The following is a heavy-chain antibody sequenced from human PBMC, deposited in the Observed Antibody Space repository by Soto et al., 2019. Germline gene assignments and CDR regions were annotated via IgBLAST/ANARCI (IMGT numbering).Heavy chain of an antibody. CDR1: GFTFSSYA. CDR2: ISYDGSNK. J-gene: IGHJ4*02. V-gene: IGHV3-30-3*01. Sequence: GGSLRLSCAASGFTFSSYAMHWVRQAPGKGLEWVAVISYDGSNKYYADSVKGRFTISRDNSKNTLYLQMNSLRAEDTAVYYCAREDGYNSYYFDYWCQGTLVTVSS. D-gene: IGHD5-12*01. CDR3: AREDGYNSYYFDY.